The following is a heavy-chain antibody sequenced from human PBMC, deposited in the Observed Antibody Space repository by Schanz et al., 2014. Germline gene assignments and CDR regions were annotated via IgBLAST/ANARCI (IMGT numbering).Heavy chain of an antibody. J-gene: IGHJ4*02. CDR2: ISGTGGDDT. D-gene: IGHD5-18*01. CDR3: AKDAENTAMITDYFDY. V-gene: IGHV3-23*01. Sequence: DVHLLESGGGLVQPGGSLRLSCAASGFSFGTYAMSWVRQAPGKGLLWVSSISGTGGDDTYYADSVKGRFTISRDNSKNTLFRQMNSLRAEDTAVYYCAKDAENTAMITDYFDYWGQGTLVTVSS. CDR1: GFSFGTYA.